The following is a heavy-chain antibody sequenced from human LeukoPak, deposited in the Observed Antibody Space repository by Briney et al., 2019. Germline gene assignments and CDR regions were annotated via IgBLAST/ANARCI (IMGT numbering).Heavy chain of an antibody. CDR2: ISNSGS. CDR3: ARGNYDILSDYSLYTPRYGSDP. V-gene: IGHV4-59*01. CDR1: GVSITLYY. Sequence: SETESLACTVSGVSITLYYWTWIRQSPKKGLEWIGDISNSGSNYNPSLSSRLTLSTDTSKNHFSLRLTSVSAADTAVYYCARGNYDILSDYSLYTPRYGSDPSGQGILVTVSS. D-gene: IGHD3-9*01. J-gene: IGHJ5*02.